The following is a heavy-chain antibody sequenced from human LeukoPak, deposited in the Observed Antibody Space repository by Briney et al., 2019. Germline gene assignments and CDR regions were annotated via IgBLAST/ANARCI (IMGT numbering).Heavy chain of an antibody. V-gene: IGHV4-34*01. D-gene: IGHD3-22*01. J-gene: IGHJ4*02. CDR2: INHSGST. CDR1: GGSFSGYY. CDR3: ARDYYDSSGYYYDY. Sequence: PSETLSLTCAVYGGSFSGYYWSWIRQPPGKGLEWIGEINHSGSTNYNPSLKSRVTISVDTSKNQFSLKLSSLTAADTAVYYCARDYYDSSGYYYDYWGRGTLVTVS.